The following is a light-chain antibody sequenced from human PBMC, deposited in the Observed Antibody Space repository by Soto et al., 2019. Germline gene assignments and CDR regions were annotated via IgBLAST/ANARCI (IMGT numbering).Light chain of an antibody. Sequence: IQMTQSPSSLSASVGDRVTITCQACQDITNYLHWFQQKPGKAPKLLIYDASNLETGVPSRFSGSGSGTDFTFTISSLQPEDIATYYCQQYDNLPLTFGGGTKVDIK. V-gene: IGKV1-33*01. CDR1: QDITNY. J-gene: IGKJ4*01. CDR3: QQYDNLPLT. CDR2: DAS.